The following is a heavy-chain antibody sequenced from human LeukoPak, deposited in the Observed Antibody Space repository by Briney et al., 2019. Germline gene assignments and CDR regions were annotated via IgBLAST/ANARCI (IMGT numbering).Heavy chain of an antibody. CDR2: IWYDGSNQ. CDR3: ARDGTVQGSYYRANWFDP. Sequence: GGSLRLSCAASGFTFSSYGMHWVRQAPGKGLEWVAVIWYDGSNQYYADSVKGRFTISRDNSKNTLYLQMNSLRAEDTAVYYCARDGTVQGSYYRANWFDPWGQGTLVTVSS. J-gene: IGHJ5*02. V-gene: IGHV3-33*01. CDR1: GFTFSSYG. D-gene: IGHD3-10*01.